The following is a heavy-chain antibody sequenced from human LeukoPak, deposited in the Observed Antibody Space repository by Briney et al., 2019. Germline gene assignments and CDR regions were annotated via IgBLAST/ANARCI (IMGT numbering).Heavy chain of an antibody. D-gene: IGHD3-22*01. CDR2: IYYSGST. J-gene: IGHJ4*02. CDR3: ARLWRVTMTRTDY. Sequence: SETLSLTCTVSGGSISSSSYYWGWIRQPPGKGLEWIGSIYYSGSTYYNPSLKSRVTISVDTSKNQFSLKLSSVTAADTAVYYCARLWRVTMTRTDYWGQGTLVTVSS. CDR1: GGSISSSSYY. V-gene: IGHV4-39*07.